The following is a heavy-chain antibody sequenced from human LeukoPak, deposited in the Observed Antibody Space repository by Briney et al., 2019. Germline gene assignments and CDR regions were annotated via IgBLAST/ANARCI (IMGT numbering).Heavy chain of an antibody. CDR3: ARRGSSGHYGGWFDP. Sequence: EAPSHTPVVPGGSLRSYYWGWIPAPPREGRGWIGYIYYGGTSYSNHSLKSRVTISVATSSNHVSLRLTSVTATDTAVYFCARRGSSGHYGGWFDPWGPGTLVTVSS. D-gene: IGHD6-19*01. J-gene: IGHJ5*02. CDR1: GGSLRSYY. CDR2: IYYGGTS. V-gene: IGHV4-59*08.